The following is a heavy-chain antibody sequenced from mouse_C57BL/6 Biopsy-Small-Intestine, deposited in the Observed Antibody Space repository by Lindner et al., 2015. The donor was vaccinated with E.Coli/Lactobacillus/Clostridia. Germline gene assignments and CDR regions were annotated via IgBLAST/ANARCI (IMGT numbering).Heavy chain of an antibody. CDR1: GYAFSSYW. J-gene: IGHJ4*01. Sequence: VQLQESGAELVKPGASVKISCKASGYAFSSYWMNWVKQRPGKGLEWIGRIFPGDGDITFSGHFKDKAALTADISSNTAYMQLSSLTSEDSAVYFCARGLYYHNNSPYWYGMDYWGQGTSVTVSS. V-gene: IGHV1-82*01. CDR2: IFPGDGDI. D-gene: IGHD1-1*01. CDR3: ARGLYYHNNSPYWYGMDY.